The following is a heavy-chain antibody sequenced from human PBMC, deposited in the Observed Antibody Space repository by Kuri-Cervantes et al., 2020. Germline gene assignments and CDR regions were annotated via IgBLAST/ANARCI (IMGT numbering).Heavy chain of an antibody. CDR3: ARLWFGESFDY. J-gene: IGHJ4*02. D-gene: IGHD3-10*01. CDR2: IYYSGST. Sequence: SQTLSLTCAVSGGSISSNNWWSWVRQPPGKGLEWIGSIYYSGSTYYNPSLKSRVTISVDTSKNQFSLKLNSMTAADTAVYYCARLWFGESFDYWGQGTLVTVS. CDR1: GGSISSNNW. V-gene: IGHV4-39*01.